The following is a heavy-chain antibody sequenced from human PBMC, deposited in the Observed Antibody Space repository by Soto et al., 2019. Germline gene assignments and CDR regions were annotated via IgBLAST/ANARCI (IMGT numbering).Heavy chain of an antibody. CDR3: ASPARNYDFWSGYSFDI. V-gene: IGHV1-18*01. D-gene: IGHD3-3*01. J-gene: IGHJ3*02. CDR2: ISAYNGNT. Sequence: GASVKVSCKASGYTFTNFGISWVRQAPGQGLEWMGWISAYNGNTNYAQNFQGRVTMTTDTSISTAYMELSSLRSEDTAVYYCASPARNYDFWSGYSFDIWGQGTMVTVSS. CDR1: GYTFTNFG.